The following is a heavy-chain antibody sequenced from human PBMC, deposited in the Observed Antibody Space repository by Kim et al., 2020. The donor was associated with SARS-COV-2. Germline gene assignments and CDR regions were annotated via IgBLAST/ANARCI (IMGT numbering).Heavy chain of an antibody. CDR1: GFTFDDYA. Sequence: GGSLRLSCAASGFTFDDYAMHWVRQAPGKGLEWVSGISWNSGSIGYADSVKGRFTISRDNAKNSLYLQMNSLRAEDTALYYCAKDIYGSGSFYGMDVWG. D-gene: IGHD3-10*01. J-gene: IGHJ6*02. CDR3: AKDIYGSGSFYGMDV. CDR2: ISWNSGSI. V-gene: IGHV3-9*01.